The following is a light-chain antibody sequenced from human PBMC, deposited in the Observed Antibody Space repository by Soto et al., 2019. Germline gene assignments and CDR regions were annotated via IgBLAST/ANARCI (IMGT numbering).Light chain of an antibody. CDR1: QSVSSF. CDR2: DVS. V-gene: IGKV3-11*01. CDR3: QQSSSSPIT. J-gene: IGKJ5*01. Sequence: EIVLTQSPVTLSLSPGERATLSCRASQSVSSFLAWYQHKPGQPPRLLIYDVSNRAAGIPARFSGSGSGTDFTLTISSLEPEDFAVYYCQQSSSSPITFGQGTRLEIK.